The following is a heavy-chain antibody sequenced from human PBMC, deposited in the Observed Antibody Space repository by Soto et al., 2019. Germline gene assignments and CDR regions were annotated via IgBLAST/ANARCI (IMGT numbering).Heavy chain of an antibody. CDR1: GGSISSSSYY. J-gene: IGHJ2*01. Sequence: QLQLQESGPGLVKPSETLSLTCTVSGGSISSSSYYWGWIRQPPGKGLEWIGSIYYSGSTYYNPSLKRRVTVSVGTSKDQFSLKLSSVTAADTAVYYCLAGGDYGDYASFDLWGRGTLVTVSS. D-gene: IGHD4-17*01. CDR2: IYYSGST. CDR3: LAGGDYGDYASFDL. V-gene: IGHV4-39*01.